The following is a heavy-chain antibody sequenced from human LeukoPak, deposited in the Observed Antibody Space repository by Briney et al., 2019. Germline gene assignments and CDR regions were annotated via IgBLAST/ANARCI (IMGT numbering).Heavy chain of an antibody. CDR2: IKQDGSEK. CDR3: ASNRNERSPEYCQL. V-gene: IGHV3-7*03. Sequence: GGSLRLSCAASGFTFSSYWMSWVRQAPGKGLEWVSNIKQDGSEKYYVDSVKGRFTISRDNAKNSLYLQMNSLRAEDTAVYYCASNRNERSPEYCQLWGQGTLVTVSS. J-gene: IGHJ1*01. D-gene: IGHD1-14*01. CDR1: GFTFSSYW.